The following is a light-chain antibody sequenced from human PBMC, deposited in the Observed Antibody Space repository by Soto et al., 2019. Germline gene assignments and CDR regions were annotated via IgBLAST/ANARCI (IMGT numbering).Light chain of an antibody. Sequence: EIVLTQSPVTLSSSPGERATLSCRASQSVGSYLAWYQQKPGQAPRLLIYDASNRATGIPARFTGSGSETDFTLTISSLEAEDFAVYYCQQRKNWQVTFGQGTRLEI. J-gene: IGKJ5*01. CDR3: QQRKNWQVT. CDR1: QSVGSY. CDR2: DAS. V-gene: IGKV3-11*01.